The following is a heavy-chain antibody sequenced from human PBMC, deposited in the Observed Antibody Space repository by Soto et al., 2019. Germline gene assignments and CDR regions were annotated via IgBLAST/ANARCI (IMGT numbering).Heavy chain of an antibody. CDR2: IIPIFGTA. Sequence: SVKVSCKASGGTFSSYAISWVRQAPGQGLEWMGGIIPIFGTANYAQKFQGRVTITADESTSTAYMELSSLRSEDTAVYYGARDDCSGGSCQIYYYGMDVWGQGTTVTISS. CDR1: GGTFSSYA. V-gene: IGHV1-69*13. CDR3: ARDDCSGGSCQIYYYGMDV. J-gene: IGHJ6*02. D-gene: IGHD2-15*01.